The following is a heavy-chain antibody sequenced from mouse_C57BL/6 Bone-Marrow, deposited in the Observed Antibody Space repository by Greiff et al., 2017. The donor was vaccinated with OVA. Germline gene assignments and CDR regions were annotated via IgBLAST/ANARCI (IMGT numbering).Heavy chain of an antibody. D-gene: IGHD2-1*01. CDR3: AIGIYDGNHGAY. CDR2: IHPSDSDT. CDR1: GYTFTSYW. J-gene: IGHJ3*01. Sequence: VQLQQPGAELVKPGASVKVSCKASGYTFTSYWMHWVKQRPGQGLEWIGRIHPSDSDTNYNQKFKGKATLTVDKSSSTAYMQLSSLTSEDSAVYDCAIGIYDGNHGAYWGQGTLVTVSA. V-gene: IGHV1-74*01.